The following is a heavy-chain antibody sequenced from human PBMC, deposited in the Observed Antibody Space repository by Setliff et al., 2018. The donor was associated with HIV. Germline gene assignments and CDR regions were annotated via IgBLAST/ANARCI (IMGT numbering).Heavy chain of an antibody. CDR3: ARSPSYRSSWEYYFDY. Sequence: SETLSLTCTVDSESFTNYYWSRIRQPPGKGLEWIGEIDHGGSTRYNPSLKSRITMSVDTSKNQFSLRLSSVTAADAAVYYCARSPSYRSSWEYYFDYWGQGILVTVSS. CDR2: IDHGGST. V-gene: IGHV4-34*10. D-gene: IGHD6-13*01. CDR1: SESFTNYY. J-gene: IGHJ4*02.